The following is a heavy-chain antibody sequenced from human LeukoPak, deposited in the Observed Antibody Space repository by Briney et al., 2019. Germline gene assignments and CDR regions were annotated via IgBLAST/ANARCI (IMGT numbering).Heavy chain of an antibody. Sequence: PSETLSLTCTVSGGSISSHYYWIWIRQPPGKGLEWIGSIYYSGSTYYNPSLKSRVTISVDTSENQFSLKLNSLTAAETAVYYCARQYGSGSSYTPVVDLWGQGTLVTVSS. CDR1: GGSISSHYY. CDR3: ARQYGSGSSYTPVVDL. J-gene: IGHJ4*02. D-gene: IGHD3-10*01. V-gene: IGHV4-39*01. CDR2: IYYSGST.